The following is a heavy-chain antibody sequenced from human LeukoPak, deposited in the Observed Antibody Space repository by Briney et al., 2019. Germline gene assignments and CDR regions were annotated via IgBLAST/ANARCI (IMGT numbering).Heavy chain of an antibody. Sequence: ASVKVSCKASGYTFTSYDFNWVRQATGQRPEWMGWMSPNSGDTGYAQKFQDRVTMTRNTSISTAYMELSSLRSDDTAVYYCARLGLHGSGTYYFFDYWGQGTLVTVSS. CDR1: GYTFTSYD. CDR3: ARLGLHGSGTYYFFDY. D-gene: IGHD3-10*01. V-gene: IGHV1-8*01. J-gene: IGHJ4*02. CDR2: MSPNSGDT.